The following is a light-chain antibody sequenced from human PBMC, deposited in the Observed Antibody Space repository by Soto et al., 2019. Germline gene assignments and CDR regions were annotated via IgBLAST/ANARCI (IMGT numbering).Light chain of an antibody. J-gene: IGKJ2*01. CDR2: ATS. V-gene: IGKV3-20*01. Sequence: EIVLTHSPGTLSFSPVEIATLSFSSSQSVDSTYLAWYQQKPDQSPRLLIYATSTRAAGIPDRFSGSGSGTDFILTISRLEPDDVAVYYCQQYDTSPPMYNFGQGTKVDIK. CDR1: QSVDSTY. CDR3: QQYDTSPPMYN.